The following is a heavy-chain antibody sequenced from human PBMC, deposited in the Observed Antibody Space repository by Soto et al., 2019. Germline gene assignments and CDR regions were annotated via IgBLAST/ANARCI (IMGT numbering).Heavy chain of an antibody. CDR1: GFTFSSYN. V-gene: IGHV3-48*02. J-gene: IGHJ6*02. CDR2: ISSSSSTI. D-gene: IGHD3-16*02. CDR3: ARGSYHYYGMDV. Sequence: VQLVESGGGLVQPGGSLRLSCAASGFTFSSYNMNWVRQAPGKGLEWVSYISSSSSTIYYADSVKGRFTISRDNARNSLPLQMNSLRDEDTAVYYCARGSYHYYGMDVWGQGTTVTVSS.